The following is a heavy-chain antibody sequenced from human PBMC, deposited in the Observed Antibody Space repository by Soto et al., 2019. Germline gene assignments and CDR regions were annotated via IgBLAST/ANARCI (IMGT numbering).Heavy chain of an antibody. J-gene: IGHJ4*02. D-gene: IGHD3-22*01. Sequence: ASVKVSCKASGYTFTSYGISWVRQAPGQGLEWMGWISAYNGNTNYAQKLQGRVTMTTDTSTSTAYMGLRSLRSDDTAVYYCARDDYDSSGYYFFDYWGQGTLVTVSS. CDR3: ARDDYDSSGYYFFDY. CDR1: GYTFTSYG. V-gene: IGHV1-18*01. CDR2: ISAYNGNT.